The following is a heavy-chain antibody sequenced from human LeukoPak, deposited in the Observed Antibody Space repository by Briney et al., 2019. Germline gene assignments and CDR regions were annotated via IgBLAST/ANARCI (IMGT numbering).Heavy chain of an antibody. CDR1: GYTFTSYG. D-gene: IGHD5-18*01. V-gene: IGHV1-18*01. Sequence: ASVKVSCKASGYTFTSYGISWVRQAPGQGLEWMGWISAYNGNTNYAQKLQGRVTMTTDTSTSTAYMELRSLRSDDAAVYYCARDTTGYSYGFFDYWGQGTPVTVSS. CDR2: ISAYNGNT. J-gene: IGHJ4*02. CDR3: ARDTTGYSYGFFDY.